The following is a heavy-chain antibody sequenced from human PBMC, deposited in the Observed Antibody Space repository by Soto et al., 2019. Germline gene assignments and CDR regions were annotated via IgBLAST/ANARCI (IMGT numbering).Heavy chain of an antibody. D-gene: IGHD3-3*01. V-gene: IGHV3-23*01. Sequence: GSLRLSCAASGFTFSSYAMTWVRQAPGKGLEWVSAISGRGGSTYYADSVKGRFTISRDNSKNTLFLQMNSLRAEDTAVYYCAKAVYYWSYFDYWGQGTLVTVSS. J-gene: IGHJ4*02. CDR1: GFTFSSYA. CDR3: AKAVYYWSYFDY. CDR2: ISGRGGST.